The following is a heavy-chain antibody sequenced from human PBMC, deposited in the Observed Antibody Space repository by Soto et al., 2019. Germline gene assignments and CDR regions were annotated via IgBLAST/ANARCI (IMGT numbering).Heavy chain of an antibody. CDR3: ARAYYHSSPFDY. CDR1: GFTFSSYA. V-gene: IGHV3-23*01. CDR2: ISGSGGST. J-gene: IGHJ4*02. D-gene: IGHD3-22*01. Sequence: GGSLRLSCPASGFTFSSYAMSWVRQAPGKGLEWVSAISGSGGSTYYADSVKGRFTISRDNSKNTLYLQMNSLRAEDTAVYYCARAYYHSSPFDYWGQGTLVTVSS.